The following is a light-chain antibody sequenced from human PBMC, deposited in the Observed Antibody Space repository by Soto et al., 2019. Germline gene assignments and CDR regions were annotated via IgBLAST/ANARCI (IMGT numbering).Light chain of an antibody. Sequence: IQVTQSKTSLSVSVGDRVTITGQASQDISNYLNWYQQKPGKAPKLLIYDASNLETGVPSRFSGSGSGTDFTFTISSLQPEDIATYYCQQYDNLPVTFGGGSNVDIK. CDR3: QQYDNLPVT. CDR1: QDISNY. CDR2: DAS. J-gene: IGKJ4*01. V-gene: IGKV1-33*01.